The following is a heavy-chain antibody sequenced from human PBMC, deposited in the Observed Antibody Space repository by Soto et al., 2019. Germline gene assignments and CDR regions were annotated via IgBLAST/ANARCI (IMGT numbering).Heavy chain of an antibody. Sequence: PGGSLRLSCAASGFTFSSYSMNWVRQAPGKGLEWVSYISSSSSTIYYADSVKGRFTISRDNAKNSLFFQMNSLRGEDTVVYYCARVRTENYYGMDVWGQGTTVTVSS. CDR3: ARVRTENYYGMDV. CDR2: ISSSSSTI. J-gene: IGHJ6*02. CDR1: GFTFSSYS. V-gene: IGHV3-48*01.